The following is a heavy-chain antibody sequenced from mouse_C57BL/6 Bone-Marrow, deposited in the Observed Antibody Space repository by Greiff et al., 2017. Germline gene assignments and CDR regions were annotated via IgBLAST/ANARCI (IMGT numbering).Heavy chain of an antibody. CDR3: ARGGLRRGFAY. V-gene: IGHV1-50*01. CDR1: GYTFTSYW. J-gene: IGHJ3*01. Sequence: QVQLQQSGAELVKPGASVKLSCKASGYTFTSYWMQWVKQRPGQGLEWIGEIDPSDSYTNYNQKFKGKATLTVATSSSTAYMQLSSLTSEDSAVYYCARGGLRRGFAYWGQGTLVTVSA. D-gene: IGHD2-4*01. CDR2: IDPSDSYT.